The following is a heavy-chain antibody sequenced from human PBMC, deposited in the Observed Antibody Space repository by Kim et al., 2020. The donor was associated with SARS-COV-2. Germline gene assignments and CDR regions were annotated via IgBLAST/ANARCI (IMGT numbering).Heavy chain of an antibody. CDR3: ARGQPLDY. V-gene: IGHV4-31*03. D-gene: IGHD2-2*01. CDR1: GGSIRSGGKF. CDR2: ISYSGNP. Sequence: SETLSLTCSVSGGSIRSGGKFWTWIRQHPAKGLEWIGYISYSGNPHYSPSLRSRVSISLQTSENQFSLELTSGPAADTAVYYLARGQPLDYWGQGILVTVSS. J-gene: IGHJ4*02.